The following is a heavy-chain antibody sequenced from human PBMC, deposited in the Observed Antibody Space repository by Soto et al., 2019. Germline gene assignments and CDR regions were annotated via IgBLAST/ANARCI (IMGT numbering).Heavy chain of an antibody. CDR1: GYSFTSSYT. Sequence: ASVKVSCKAIGYSFTSSYTISWVRQAPGQGLEWMGRIIPILGIANYAQKFQGRVTITADKSTSTAYMELSSLRSEDTAVYYCARGFGGYYGSGSPAGMDVWGQGTTVTVSS. V-gene: IGHV1-69*02. CDR3: ARGFGGYYGSGSPAGMDV. J-gene: IGHJ6*02. D-gene: IGHD3-10*01. CDR2: IIPILGIA.